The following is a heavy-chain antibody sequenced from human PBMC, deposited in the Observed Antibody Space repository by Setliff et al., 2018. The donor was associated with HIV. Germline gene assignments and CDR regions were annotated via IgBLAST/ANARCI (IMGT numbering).Heavy chain of an antibody. CDR1: GGSISSHY. V-gene: IGHV4-59*11. D-gene: IGHD2-8*02. J-gene: IGHJ4*02. Sequence: SETLSLTCTVSGGSISSHYWSWVRQSPGKGLEWIGSISYSGSTNHNPSLKNRVTIAVDTSKNQFSLRLSSVTSADTAVYYCTVYNTGSSKDHYWGQGT. CDR3: TVYNTGSSKDHY. CDR2: ISYSGST.